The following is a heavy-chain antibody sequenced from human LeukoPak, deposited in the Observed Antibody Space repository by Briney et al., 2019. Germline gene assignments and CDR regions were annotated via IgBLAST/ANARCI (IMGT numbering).Heavy chain of an antibody. D-gene: IGHD3-10*01. J-gene: IGHJ5*02. CDR2: IHYTGST. CDR3: ARGGYYGSGNDFRFDP. CDR1: GSXXXYY. V-gene: IGHV4-59*01. Sequence: GSXXXYYWSWIRRSPGKWLECIGYIHYTGSTNYNPSLKSRVTISVETSKNQFSLKLKSVTAADTAVYYCARGGYYGSGNDFRFDPWGQGTLVTASS.